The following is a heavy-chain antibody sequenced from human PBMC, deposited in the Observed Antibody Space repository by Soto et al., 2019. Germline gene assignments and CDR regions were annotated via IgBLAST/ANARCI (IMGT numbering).Heavy chain of an antibody. Sequence: EVQLVESGGGLVQPGGSLKLSCAASGFTFSGSAMHWVRQASGKGLEWVGRIRSKANSYATAYAASVKGRFTISRDDSKNMAYLQMNSLKTEDTAVYYCTIPGPYSSGWSYYYYGMDVWGQGTTVTVSS. CDR2: IRSKANSYAT. CDR3: TIPGPYSSGWSYYYYGMDV. D-gene: IGHD6-19*01. CDR1: GFTFSGSA. V-gene: IGHV3-73*02. J-gene: IGHJ6*02.